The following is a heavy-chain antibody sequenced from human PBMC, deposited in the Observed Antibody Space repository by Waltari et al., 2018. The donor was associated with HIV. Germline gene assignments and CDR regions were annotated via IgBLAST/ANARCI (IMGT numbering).Heavy chain of an antibody. CDR1: GGSISSSSHY. CDR2: IYYSGSP. Sequence: PGLVEPSETLSLTCTVSGGSISSSSHYWGWIRQPPGKGLEWIGSIYYSGSPYYTPSLKSRVTMSVHTSKNQFSLKLSSVTAADTAVYYCARDGFCGGDCYSGIDHWG. D-gene: IGHD2-21*02. V-gene: IGHV4-39*07. J-gene: IGHJ4*01. CDR3: ARDGFCGGDCYSGIDH.